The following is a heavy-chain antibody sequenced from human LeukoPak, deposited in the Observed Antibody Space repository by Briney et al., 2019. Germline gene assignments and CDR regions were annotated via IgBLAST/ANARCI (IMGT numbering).Heavy chain of an antibody. Sequence: PSETLSLTCTVSSGSISSYYWSWIRQPPGKGLEWIGYIYYNGSTSYNPSLKSRATISVDTSKKQFALKLSSVTAADTAVYYCARGGDTVTDYYYYGMDVWGQGTTVTVSS. V-gene: IGHV4-59*08. CDR2: IYYNGST. J-gene: IGHJ6*02. D-gene: IGHD4-17*01. CDR1: SGSISSYY. CDR3: ARGGDTVTDYYYYGMDV.